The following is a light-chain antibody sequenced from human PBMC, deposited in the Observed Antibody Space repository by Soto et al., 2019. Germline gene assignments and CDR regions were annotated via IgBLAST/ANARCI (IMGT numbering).Light chain of an antibody. Sequence: DIQMTQSPSSLSASVGDRVTITCRASESISRHLNWYQQKPGKAPKLLIYAASSLQNGVPSRFSGSGSGTDFTLTISNLQPEDFATYYCQQSYSALSITFGQGTRLEIK. V-gene: IGKV1-39*01. CDR1: ESISRH. J-gene: IGKJ5*01. CDR2: AAS. CDR3: QQSYSALSIT.